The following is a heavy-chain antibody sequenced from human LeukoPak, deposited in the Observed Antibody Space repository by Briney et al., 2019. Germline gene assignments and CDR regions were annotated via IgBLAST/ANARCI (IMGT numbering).Heavy chain of an antibody. CDR2: MNPNSGNT. CDR1: GYTFTSYD. Sequence: ASVKVSCKASGYTFTSYDINWVRQATGQGLEWMGWMNPNSGNTGYAQKFQGRVTITRNTSISTAYMKLSSLRSEDTAVYYCARGKDSSSPSFDYWGQGTLVTVSS. CDR3: ARGKDSSSPSFDY. D-gene: IGHD6-6*01. V-gene: IGHV1-8*03. J-gene: IGHJ4*02.